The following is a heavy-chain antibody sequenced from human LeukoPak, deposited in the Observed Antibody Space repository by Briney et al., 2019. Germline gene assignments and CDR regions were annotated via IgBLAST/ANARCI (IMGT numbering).Heavy chain of an antibody. CDR1: GDSISSYY. CDR3: ARVSCTSTSCPGWIDP. CDR2: IYYSGTT. Sequence: SETLSLTCTVSGDSISSYYWSWIRQPPGKGLEWIGYIYYSGTTNYNPSLKSRVTISLDTSKKQLSLKLSSVTAADTAVYYCARVSCTSTSCPGWIDPWGQGTLVTVSS. J-gene: IGHJ5*02. V-gene: IGHV4-59*01. D-gene: IGHD2-2*01.